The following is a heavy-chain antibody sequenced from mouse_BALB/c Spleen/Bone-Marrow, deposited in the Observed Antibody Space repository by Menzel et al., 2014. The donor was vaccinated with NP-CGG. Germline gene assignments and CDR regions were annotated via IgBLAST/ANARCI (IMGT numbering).Heavy chain of an antibody. D-gene: IGHD1-1*01. Sequence: EVQLVESGGGLVQPGGSLKLSCAASGFDFSRYWMGWVRQAPGRGLKWIGEINPDSSTINYTPSLKDKFIISRDSAKNALYLQMSKVRSEDTALYYCARLGYYGMMAYWGQGTSVTVSS. CDR1: GFDFSRYW. J-gene: IGHJ4*01. V-gene: IGHV4-1*02. CDR3: ARLGYYGMMAY. CDR2: INPDSSTI.